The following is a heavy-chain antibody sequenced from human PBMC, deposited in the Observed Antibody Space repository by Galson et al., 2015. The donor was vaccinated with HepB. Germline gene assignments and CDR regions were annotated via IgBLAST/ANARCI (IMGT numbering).Heavy chain of an antibody. CDR2: IIPILGIA. CDR3: ARVYGDYRRDAFDI. D-gene: IGHD4-17*01. CDR1: GGTFSSYA. V-gene: IGHV1-69*10. Sequence: SVKVSCKASGGTFSSYAISWVRQAPGQGLEWMGGIIPILGIANYAQKFQGRVTITADKSTSTAYMELSSLRSEDTAVYYCARVYGDYRRDAFDIWGQGTMVTVSS. J-gene: IGHJ3*02.